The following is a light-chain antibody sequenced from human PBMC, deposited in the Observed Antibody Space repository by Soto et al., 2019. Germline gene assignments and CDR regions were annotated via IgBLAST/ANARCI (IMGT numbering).Light chain of an antibody. J-gene: IGLJ2*01. Sequence: QSVVTQPPSVSGAPGHRVTISCTGSSSNIGAGYDVHWYQQLPGRARKLLIYGNTNRPSGVPDRFSGSKSGTSASLAITGLQAEDEADYYCLSFDSSLSVVFGGGTKVTVL. V-gene: IGLV1-40*01. CDR1: SSNIGAGYD. CDR3: LSFDSSLSVV. CDR2: GNT.